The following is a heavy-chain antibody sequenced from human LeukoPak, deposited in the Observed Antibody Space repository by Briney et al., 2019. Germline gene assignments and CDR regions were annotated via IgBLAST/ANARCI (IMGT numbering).Heavy chain of an antibody. CDR1: GFTFSSYG. V-gene: IGHV3-30*03. Sequence: HSGRSLRLSCAASGFTFSSYGMHWVRQAPGKGLEWVAVISYDGSNKYYADSVKGRFTISRDNSKNTLYLQMSSLRAEDTAVYYCVPLPQRPIVVVPAAMTVRERWFDPWGQGTLVTVSS. CDR2: ISYDGSNK. J-gene: IGHJ5*02. CDR3: VPLPQRPIVVVPAAMTVRERWFDP. D-gene: IGHD2-2*01.